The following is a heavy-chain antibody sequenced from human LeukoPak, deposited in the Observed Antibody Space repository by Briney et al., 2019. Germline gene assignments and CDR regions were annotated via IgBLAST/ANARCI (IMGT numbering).Heavy chain of an antibody. CDR3: ARDLSGSYFDY. CDR2: IYYSGST. CDR1: GAFIRGGGVC. J-gene: IGHJ4*02. Sequence: PSETLSLTCTVSGAFIRGGGVCWSWIRQPPGKGLEWIGYIYYSGSTNYNPSLKSRVTISVDTSKNQFSLKLSSVTAADTAVYYCARDLSGSYFDYWGQGTLVTVSS. D-gene: IGHD1-1*01. V-gene: IGHV4-61*08.